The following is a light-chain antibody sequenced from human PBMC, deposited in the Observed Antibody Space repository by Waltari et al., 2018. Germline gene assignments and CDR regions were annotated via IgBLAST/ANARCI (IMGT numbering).Light chain of an antibody. CDR2: WAS. Sequence: DIVMTQSPDSLAVSLGERATINCKSIQSRLSSPKNKDFLIWYQQKPGPPPKVLFSWASARESGVPDRFSGSGSGTDFTLTISSLQAEDVAVYYCQQYYGTPITFGQGTRLEIK. J-gene: IGKJ5*01. CDR1: QSRLSSPKNKDF. V-gene: IGKV4-1*01. CDR3: QQYYGTPIT.